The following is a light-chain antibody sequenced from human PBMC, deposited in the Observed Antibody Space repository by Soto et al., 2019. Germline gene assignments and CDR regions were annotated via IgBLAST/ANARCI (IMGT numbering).Light chain of an antibody. J-gene: IGLJ1*01. CDR1: TRAVTNGHY. Sequence: QAVLTQAPSLTVSPGWTVTLTWGSSTRAVTNGHYPYWFQQKPGQAPRTLIYDTTNRHSWTPARFSGSLLGGKAALTLSGAQPEDEAEYYCLLSYNGPYVFGTGTKVTVL. CDR3: LLSYNGPYV. V-gene: IGLV7-46*01. CDR2: DTT.